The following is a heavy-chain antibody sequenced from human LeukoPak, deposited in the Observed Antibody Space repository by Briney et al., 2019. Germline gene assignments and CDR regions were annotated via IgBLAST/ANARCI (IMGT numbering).Heavy chain of an antibody. CDR1: GFTFSDYY. CDR2: VSSGSSTI. J-gene: IGHJ6*03. V-gene: IGHV3-11*04. D-gene: IGHD2-2*01. Sequence: GGSLRLSCAASGFTFSDYYMSWIRQAPGKGLEWVSYVSSGSSTIYYADSVKGRFTISRDNSKNTLYLQMNSLRAEDTAVYYCAKVGKTNYCSSTSCYAEFLYYYYMDVWGKGTTVTISS. CDR3: AKVGKTNYCSSTSCYAEFLYYYYMDV.